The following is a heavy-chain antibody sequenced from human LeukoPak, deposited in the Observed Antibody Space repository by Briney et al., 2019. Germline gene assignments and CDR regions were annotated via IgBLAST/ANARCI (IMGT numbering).Heavy chain of an antibody. V-gene: IGHV1-69*04. CDR3: ARTFSYGYYFDY. J-gene: IGHJ4*02. D-gene: IGHD5-18*01. CDR2: IIPILGIA. Sequence: ASVKVSCKASGGTFSSYAISWVRQAPGQGLEWMGRIIPILGIANYAQKFQGRVTITADKSTSTAYMELSSLRSEDTAVYYCARTFSYGYYFDYWGQGTLVTVSS. CDR1: GGTFSSYA.